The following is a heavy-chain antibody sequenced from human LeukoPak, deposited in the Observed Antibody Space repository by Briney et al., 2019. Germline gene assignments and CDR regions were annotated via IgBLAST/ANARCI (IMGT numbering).Heavy chain of an antibody. V-gene: IGHV4-59*01. CDR3: ARAPLRLLWFGEFRYSGNAFDI. D-gene: IGHD3-10*01. Sequence: PSETLSLTCTVSGGSISSYYWSWIRQSPGKGLEWIGYIYYSGSTNYNPSLKSRVTISVDTSKNQFSLKLSSVTAADTAVYYCARAPLRLLWFGEFRYSGNAFDIWGQGTMVTVSS. J-gene: IGHJ3*02. CDR1: GGSISSYY. CDR2: IYYSGST.